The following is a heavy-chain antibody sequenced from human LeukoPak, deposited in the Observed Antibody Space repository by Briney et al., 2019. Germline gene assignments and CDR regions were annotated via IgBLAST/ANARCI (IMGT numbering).Heavy chain of an antibody. CDR3: AKGGYYYDSSGTNDY. CDR1: GFTFSSYA. D-gene: IGHD3-22*01. Sequence: GGSLRLSCAASGFTFSSYAMSWVRQAPGKGLEWVAVIWYDGSNKYYADSVKGRFTISRDNSKNTLYLQMNSLRAEDTAVYYCAKGGYYYDSSGTNDYWGQGTLVTVSS. J-gene: IGHJ4*02. V-gene: IGHV3-33*06. CDR2: IWYDGSNK.